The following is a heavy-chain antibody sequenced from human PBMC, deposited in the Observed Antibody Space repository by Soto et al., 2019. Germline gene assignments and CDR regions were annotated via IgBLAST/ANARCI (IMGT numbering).Heavy chain of an antibody. CDR2: INPNSGGT. V-gene: IGHV1-2*02. Sequence: ASVKVSCKASGYTFTGYYMHWVRQAPGQGLEWMGWINPNSGGTNYAQKFQGRVTMTRDTSISTAYMELSRLRSDDTAVYYCARTYCSGGSFYHRAFDYWGQGTLVTVSS. CDR1: GYTFTGYY. CDR3: ARTYCSGGSFYHRAFDY. J-gene: IGHJ4*02. D-gene: IGHD2-15*01.